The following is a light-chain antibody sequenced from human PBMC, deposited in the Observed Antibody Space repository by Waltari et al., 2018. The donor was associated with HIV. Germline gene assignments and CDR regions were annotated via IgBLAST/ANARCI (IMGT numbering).Light chain of an antibody. V-gene: IGLV1-47*01. J-gene: IGLJ3*02. CDR2: KNN. CDR1: SSNIGVNF. Sequence: VLTQPPSASGTPGQTVNISCSGSSSNIGVNFVYWYQQFPATAPRLLLYKNNQRPSRVSDRFSGSKSGTSASLTIRGLRSEDEAVYHCGTWDDSLSGWVFGGGTKVTVL. CDR3: GTWDDSLSGWV.